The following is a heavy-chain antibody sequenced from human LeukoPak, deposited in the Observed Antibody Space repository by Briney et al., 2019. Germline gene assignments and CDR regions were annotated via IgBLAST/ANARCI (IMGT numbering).Heavy chain of an antibody. J-gene: IGHJ4*02. CDR1: SGSISSYY. Sequence: SETLSLTCTVSSGSISSYYWSWIRQPPGKGLEWIGYVYYSGSANYNPSLKSRVTISVDTSRNQFSLKLSSVTAADTAVYYCARHEKLGQFDYWGQGTLVTVSS. CDR3: ARHEKLGQFDY. CDR2: VYYSGSA. D-gene: IGHD3-10*01. V-gene: IGHV4-59*08.